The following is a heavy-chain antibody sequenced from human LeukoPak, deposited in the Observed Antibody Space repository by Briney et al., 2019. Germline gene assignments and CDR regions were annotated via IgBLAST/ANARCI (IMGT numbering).Heavy chain of an antibody. CDR3: ARDPYPSIAVAGSIDY. D-gene: IGHD6-19*01. J-gene: IGHJ4*02. CDR2: INPSGGST. CDR1: GYTFTSYY. Sequence: ASVKVSCKASGYTFTSYYMHWVRQAPGQGLEWMGIINPSGGSTSYAQKFQGRVTMTRDTSTSTVYRELSSLRSEDTAVYYCARDPYPSIAVAGSIDYWGQGTLVTVSS. V-gene: IGHV1-46*01.